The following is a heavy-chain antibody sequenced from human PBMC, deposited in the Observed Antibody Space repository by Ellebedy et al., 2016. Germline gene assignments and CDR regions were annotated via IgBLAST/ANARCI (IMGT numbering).Heavy chain of an antibody. D-gene: IGHD1-14*01. Sequence: SGPTLVKPTQTLTLTCTFSGFSLDTAEVVVGWVRQPPGGALEWLSFIYGNDVKRYRPSLGSRLTITRNTSKNQVVLTMTNMDPVDTATYFCAHKSVYREVDYWGQGRLVIVSS. CDR1: GFSLDTAEVV. V-gene: IGHV2-5*01. CDR2: IYGNDVK. J-gene: IGHJ4*02. CDR3: AHKSVYREVDY.